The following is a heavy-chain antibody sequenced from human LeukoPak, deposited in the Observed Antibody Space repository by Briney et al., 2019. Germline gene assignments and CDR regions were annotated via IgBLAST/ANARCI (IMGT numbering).Heavy chain of an antibody. CDR2: IYYSGST. D-gene: IGHD4-17*01. Sequence: SETLSLTCTVSGGSISSGGYYWSWIRQPPGKGLEWIGYIYYSGSTNYNPSLKSRVTISVDTSKNQFSLKLSSVTAADTAVYYCARRATVTTYYFDYWGQGTLVAVSS. V-gene: IGHV4-61*08. J-gene: IGHJ4*02. CDR1: GGSISSGGYY. CDR3: ARRATVTTYYFDY.